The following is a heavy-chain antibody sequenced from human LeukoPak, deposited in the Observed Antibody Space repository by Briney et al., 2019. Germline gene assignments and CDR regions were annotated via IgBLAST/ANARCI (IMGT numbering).Heavy chain of an antibody. CDR2: IKLDGSEK. D-gene: IGHD3-3*01. CDR3: ARDQYDTWSRRGNFDS. CDR1: GFTFSSYG. V-gene: IGHV3-7*03. Sequence: QTGGSLRLSCAASGFTFSSYGMHWVRQAPGKGLEWVANIKLDGSEKNYVDSVKGRFTISRDNTKNSLYLQMNSLRAEDTAVFYCARDQYDTWSRRGNFDSWGQGTLVIVSS. J-gene: IGHJ4*02.